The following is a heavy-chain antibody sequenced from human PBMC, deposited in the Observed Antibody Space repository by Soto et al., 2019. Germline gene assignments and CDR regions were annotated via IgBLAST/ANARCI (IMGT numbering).Heavy chain of an antibody. CDR2: ISSNSAYI. CDR3: TRDASRGSSARGWFDP. CDR1: GFTFRSFT. D-gene: IGHD6-13*01. V-gene: IGHV3-21*01. Sequence: GGSLRLSCAASGFTFRSFTMNWVRQAPGKGLGWVSTISSNSAYIYYTDALRGRFTISRDNAKNSLHLQMNSLRAEDTAVYYCTRDASRGSSARGWFDPWGPGTLVTVSS. J-gene: IGHJ5*02.